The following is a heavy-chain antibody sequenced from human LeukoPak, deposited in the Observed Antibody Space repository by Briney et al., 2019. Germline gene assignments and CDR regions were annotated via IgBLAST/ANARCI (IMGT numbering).Heavy chain of an antibody. CDR2: IRSDGSNK. Sequence: PGGSLRLSCAASGFTFSGYDMHWVRQAPGKGLEWVAFIRSDGSNKFYADSVKGRFTISRDNSKNTLYLQMNSLRAEDTAIYYCAKDGYSGYDLVGRYLDYWGQGTLVTVSS. CDR3: AKDGYSGYDLVGRYLDY. D-gene: IGHD5-12*01. V-gene: IGHV3-30*02. J-gene: IGHJ4*02. CDR1: GFTFSGYD.